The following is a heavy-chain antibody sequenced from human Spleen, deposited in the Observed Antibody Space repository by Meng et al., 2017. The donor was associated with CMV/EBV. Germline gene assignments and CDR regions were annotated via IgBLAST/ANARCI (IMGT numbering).Heavy chain of an antibody. CDR1: GYNFTNYW. Sequence: KVSCKGSGYNFTNYWIAWVRQMPGKGLEWMSIIYPGDSDTRYSPSFQGQVTISADKSISTAYLQWSSLKASDTAMYYCARHRGDSSGYYYKDYWGQGTLVTVSS. J-gene: IGHJ4*02. CDR2: IYPGDSDT. V-gene: IGHV5-51*01. CDR3: ARHRGDSSGYYYKDY. D-gene: IGHD3-22*01.